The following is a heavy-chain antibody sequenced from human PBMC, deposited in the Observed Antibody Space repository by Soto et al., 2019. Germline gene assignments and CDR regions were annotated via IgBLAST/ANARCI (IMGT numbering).Heavy chain of an antibody. CDR3: ARDQVVGVRGVIKYYYGMDV. V-gene: IGHV1-18*01. D-gene: IGHD3-10*01. CDR1: GYTFTSYG. Sequence: ASVKVSCKASGYTFTSYGISWVRQAPGQGLEWMGWISAYNGNTNYAQKLQGRVTMTTDTSTSTAYMELRSLRSDDTAVYYCARDQVVGVRGVIKYYYGMDVWGQGTTVTVSS. J-gene: IGHJ6*02. CDR2: ISAYNGNT.